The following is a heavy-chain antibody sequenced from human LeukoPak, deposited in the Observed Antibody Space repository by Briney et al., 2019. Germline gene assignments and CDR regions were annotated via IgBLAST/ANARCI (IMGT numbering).Heavy chain of an antibody. V-gene: IGHV5-51*01. CDR2: IYPGDSDT. CDR3: ARHGSEGGDDAFDI. D-gene: IGHD2-15*01. J-gene: IGHJ3*02. CDR1: GYIFTRYW. Sequence: GESLKISCKGSGYIFTRYWTGWVRQMPGKGLEWMGIIYPGDSDTRYSPSFQGQVTISVDKSISTAYLQWSSLKASDTAMYYCARHGSEGGDDAFDIWGQGTMVTVSS.